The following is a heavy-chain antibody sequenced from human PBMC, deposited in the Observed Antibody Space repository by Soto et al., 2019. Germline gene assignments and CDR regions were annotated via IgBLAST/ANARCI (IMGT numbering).Heavy chain of an antibody. J-gene: IGHJ6*02. CDR2: TYYRSKWYN. CDR1: GDSVSSNSAA. Sequence: SQTLSLTCAISGDSVSSNSAAWNWISQSPSRGLEWLGRTYYRSKWYNDYAVSVKSRITINPDTSKNQFSLQLNSVTPEDTAVYYCARDRKEALPYYYYGMDVWGQGTTVTVSS. V-gene: IGHV6-1*01. CDR3: ARDRKEALPYYYYGMDV.